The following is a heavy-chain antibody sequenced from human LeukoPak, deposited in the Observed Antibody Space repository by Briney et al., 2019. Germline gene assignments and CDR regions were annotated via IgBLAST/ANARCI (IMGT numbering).Heavy chain of an antibody. CDR2: INHSGST. J-gene: IGHJ6*03. CDR3: ARGGLRYNWNPDYYYYMDV. V-gene: IGHV4-34*01. D-gene: IGHD1-20*01. CDR1: GGSFSGYY. Sequence: PSETLSLTCAVYGGSFSGYYWSWIRQPPGKGLEWIGEINHSGSTNYNPSLKSRVTISVDTSKNQFSLKLSSVTAADTAVYYCARGGLRYNWNPDYYYYMDVWGKGTTVTVSS.